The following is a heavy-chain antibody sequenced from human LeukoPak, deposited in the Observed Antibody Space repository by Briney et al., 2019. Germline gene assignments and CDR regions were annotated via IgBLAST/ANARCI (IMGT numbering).Heavy chain of an antibody. Sequence: PGRSLRLSCAASGFTFSSYAMHWVRQAPGKGLEWVAVISYDGSNKYYADSVKGRFTISRDNSKNTLYLQMNSLRAEDTAVYYCARDKDYDFWSGCLLLGDYWGQGTLVTVSS. CDR2: ISYDGSNK. J-gene: IGHJ4*02. CDR3: ARDKDYDFWSGCLLLGDY. D-gene: IGHD3-3*01. V-gene: IGHV3-30-3*01. CDR1: GFTFSSYA.